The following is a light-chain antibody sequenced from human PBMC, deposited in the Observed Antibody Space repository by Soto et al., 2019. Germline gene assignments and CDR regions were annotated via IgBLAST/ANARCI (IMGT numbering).Light chain of an antibody. J-gene: IGKJ4*01. CDR3: QQYKSYPMT. Sequence: DSQMTQYPSTLSASIGDRVTITCRAGQSISSWLAWYQQKPGKAPKLLISKASTLQSGVPPRFSGSGSGTEFALTISSLQPDDFATYYCQQYKSYPMTFGGGTKVEIK. CDR1: QSISSW. CDR2: KAS. V-gene: IGKV1-5*03.